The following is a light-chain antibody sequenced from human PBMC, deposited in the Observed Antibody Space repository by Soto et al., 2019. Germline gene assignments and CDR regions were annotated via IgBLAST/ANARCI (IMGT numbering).Light chain of an antibody. Sequence: QSVLTQPPSASGTPGQRVTISCSGSSSNIGSNYVYWYQQLPGTAPKLLIYSNNQRPSGVPDRFSGSKSGTSASLAISGLQSEDEADYYCAAWDDSLNGPGFGGGTKVTVL. CDR2: SNN. V-gene: IGLV1-44*01. CDR3: AAWDDSLNGPG. J-gene: IGLJ2*01. CDR1: SSNIGSNY.